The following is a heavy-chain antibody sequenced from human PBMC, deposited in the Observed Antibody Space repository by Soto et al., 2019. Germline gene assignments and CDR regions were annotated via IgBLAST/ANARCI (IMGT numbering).Heavy chain of an antibody. CDR3: ASRSNLAGGAFDI. V-gene: IGHV5-51*01. CDR2: IYPGDSDT. J-gene: IGHJ3*02. D-gene: IGHD6-13*01. Sequence: PGESLNISCKGSGYSFTSYWIGWVRQMPGKGLEWMGIIYPGDSDTRYSPSFQGQVTISADKSISTAYLQWSSLKASDTAMYYCASRSNLAGGAFDIWGQGTMVTVSS. CDR1: GYSFTSYW.